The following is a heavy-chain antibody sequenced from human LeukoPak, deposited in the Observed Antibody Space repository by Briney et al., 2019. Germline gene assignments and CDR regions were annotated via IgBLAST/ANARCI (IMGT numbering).Heavy chain of an antibody. V-gene: IGHV3-21*04. CDR2: ISGTSSYI. D-gene: IGHD3-10*01. CDR1: GFTFSSYT. CDR3: ASGSGSYRTPYYYMDV. Sequence: GGSLRLSCEASGFTFSSYTMSWVRQAPGKGLEWVSCISGTSSYIYYADSLKGRFTISRDNSKNTLYLQMNSLRAEDTAVYYCASGSGSYRTPYYYMDVWGTGTTVTVSS. J-gene: IGHJ6*03.